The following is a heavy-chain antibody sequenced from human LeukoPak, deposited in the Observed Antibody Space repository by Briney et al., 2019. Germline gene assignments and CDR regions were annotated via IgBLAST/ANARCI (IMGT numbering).Heavy chain of an antibody. Sequence: ASVKVSCKASGGIFSSYAISCVRQAPGQRLEWMGGIIPIFGTANYAQKFQGRVTITADESTSTAYMELSSLRSEDTAVYYCARIPSTVTTPSDYYYGMDVWGQGPTVTVSS. D-gene: IGHD4-11*01. CDR3: ARIPSTVTTPSDYYYGMDV. V-gene: IGHV1-69*13. CDR2: IIPIFGTA. J-gene: IGHJ6*02. CDR1: GGIFSSYA.